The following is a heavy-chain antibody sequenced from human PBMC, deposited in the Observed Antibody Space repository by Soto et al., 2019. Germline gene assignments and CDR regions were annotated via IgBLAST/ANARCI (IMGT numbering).Heavy chain of an antibody. V-gene: IGHV2-5*02. CDR2: IYWDDDK. CDR1: GFSLTTSGVG. D-gene: IGHD3-3*01. Sequence: QITLNESGPTQVKPRQTLTLTCTFSGFSLTTSGVGVGWIRQSPGKAPEWLALIYWDDDKRYSPSLKSSLTYTKDTSKNQVVLTIADLDPADTATYYCAHRVLRTVFGLVTTTAIYFDFWGQGTPVAVSS. J-gene: IGHJ4*02. CDR3: AHRVLRTVFGLVTTTAIYFDF.